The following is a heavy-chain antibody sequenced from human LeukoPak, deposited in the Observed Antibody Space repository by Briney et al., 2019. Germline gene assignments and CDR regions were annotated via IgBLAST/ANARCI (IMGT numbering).Heavy chain of an antibody. CDR2: ISYDGSNK. Sequence: PGRSLRLSCAASGFTFSSYGMHWVRQAPGKGLEWVAVISYDGSNKYYADSVKGRFTISRDNSKNTLYLQMNSLRAEDTAVYYCAKLMSGYDWRSYPDYWGQGTLVTVSS. D-gene: IGHD5-12*01. J-gene: IGHJ4*02. CDR3: AKLMSGYDWRSYPDY. V-gene: IGHV3-30*18. CDR1: GFTFSSYG.